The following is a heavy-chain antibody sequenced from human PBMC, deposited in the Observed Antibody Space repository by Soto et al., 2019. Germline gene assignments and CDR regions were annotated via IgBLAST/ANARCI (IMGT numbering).Heavy chain of an antibody. Sequence: PGESLKISCKGSGYSFASKWIGWVRQMPGKGLEWMGIIYPGDSDTRYSPSFQGQVTISADKSIGTAYLQWNTLKASDTAMYYCVRPNFGALTHFDFWGQGTLVTVSS. CDR2: IYPGDSDT. V-gene: IGHV5-51*01. D-gene: IGHD3-16*01. J-gene: IGHJ4*02. CDR1: GYSFASKW. CDR3: VRPNFGALTHFDF.